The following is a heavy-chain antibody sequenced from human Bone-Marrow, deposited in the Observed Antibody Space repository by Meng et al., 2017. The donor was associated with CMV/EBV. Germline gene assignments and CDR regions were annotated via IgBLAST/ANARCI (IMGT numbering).Heavy chain of an antibody. V-gene: IGHV4-39*07. CDR1: GRSNSSSSYY. D-gene: IGHD2-2*01. Sequence: LQLKESGPGLVKPSETRSLTCTVSGRSNSSSSYYWGWIRQPPGKGLEWIGSIYYSGSTYYNPSLKSRVTISVDTSKNQFSLKLSSVTAADTAVYYCARIVVPAAVDYWGQGTLVTVSS. J-gene: IGHJ4*02. CDR3: ARIVVPAAVDY. CDR2: IYYSGST.